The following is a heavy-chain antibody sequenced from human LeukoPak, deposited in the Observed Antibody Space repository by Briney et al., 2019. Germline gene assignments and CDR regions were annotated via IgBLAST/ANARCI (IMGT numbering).Heavy chain of an antibody. D-gene: IGHD3-3*01. J-gene: IGHJ4*02. CDR2: ISSGSSTI. CDR3: ARDGVFSFAY. V-gene: IGHV3-48*01. Sequence: GGSLRLSCAASGFTFSDYSMNWVRQAPGKGLEWVSSISSGSSTIYYADSVKGRFTISRDNAKNSLYLQMSSLRAEDTAVYYCARDGVFSFAYWGQGTLVTVSS. CDR1: GFTFSDYS.